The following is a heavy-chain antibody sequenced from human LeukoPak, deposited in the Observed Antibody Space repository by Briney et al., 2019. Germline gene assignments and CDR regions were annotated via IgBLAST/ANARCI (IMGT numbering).Heavy chain of an antibody. J-gene: IGHJ2*01. CDR3: ASFDVPNDSSGYYSRWYFDL. CDR1: GASITTTNFF. CDR2: IYYSGST. V-gene: IGHV4-61*01. D-gene: IGHD3-22*01. Sequence: SETLSLTCSVSGASITTTNFFWSWIRQPPGKGLEWIGYIYYSGSTNYNPSLKSRVTISADTSKNQFSLKLSSVTAADTAVYYCASFDVPNDSSGYYSRWYFDLWGRGTLVTVSS.